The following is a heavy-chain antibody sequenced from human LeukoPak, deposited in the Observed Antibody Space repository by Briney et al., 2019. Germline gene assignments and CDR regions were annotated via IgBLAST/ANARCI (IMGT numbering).Heavy chain of an antibody. CDR1: GYTFTSYG. D-gene: IGHD3-22*01. CDR2: ISAYNGNT. J-gene: IGHJ4*02. V-gene: IGHV1-18*01. CDR3: AREIRYYDSSGFYYTFDY. Sequence: ASVKVSCKASGYTFTSYGISWERQAPGQGLEWMGWISAYNGNTNYAQKLQGRVTMTTDTSTSTAYMELRSLRSDDTAVYYCAREIRYYDSSGFYYTFDYWGQGTLVTVSS.